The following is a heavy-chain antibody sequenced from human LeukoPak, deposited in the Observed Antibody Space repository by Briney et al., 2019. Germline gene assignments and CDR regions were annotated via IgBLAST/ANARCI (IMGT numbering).Heavy chain of an antibody. CDR3: AREGGDYHNDY. V-gene: IGHV4-28*03. D-gene: IGHD5-12*01. CDR2: IYYSGST. J-gene: IGHJ4*02. Sequence: SETLSLTCAVSGYSISSSNWWGWIRQPPGKGLEWIGYIYYSGSTYYNPSLKSRVTMSVDTSKNQFSLKLSSVTAVDTAVYYCAREGGDYHNDYWGQGTLATVSS. CDR1: GYSISSSNW.